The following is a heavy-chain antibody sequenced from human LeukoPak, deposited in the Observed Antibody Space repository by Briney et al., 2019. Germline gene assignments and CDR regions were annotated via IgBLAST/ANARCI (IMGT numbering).Heavy chain of an antibody. V-gene: IGHV1-8*01. CDR3: ARRSSTSGTTLTY. CDR2: MNPNSGNT. J-gene: IGHJ4*02. CDR1: GYTFTSYD. D-gene: IGHD1-1*01. Sequence: VASVKVSCKASGYTFTSYDINWVRQATGQGPEWMGWMNPNSGNTGYALKFQGRVAMTRNTSLSTAYMELSSLRSEDTAVYYCARRSSTSGTTLTYWGQGSLVTVSS.